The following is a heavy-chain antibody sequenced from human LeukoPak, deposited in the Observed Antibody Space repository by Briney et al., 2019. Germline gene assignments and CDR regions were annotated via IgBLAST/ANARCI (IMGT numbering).Heavy chain of an antibody. Sequence: ASVTVSCTSTVYTFTSCDINWVRQAHGQGMEWMGWMNPNSGNTGYGQNFQGRITMTRDISIGTAYMELSNLTSEDTAIYYCTRGSSGRRDNWGQGTLVTVSA. V-gene: IGHV1-8*01. D-gene: IGHD6-19*01. CDR1: VYTFTSCD. CDR3: TRGSSGRRDN. CDR2: MNPNSGNT. J-gene: IGHJ4*02.